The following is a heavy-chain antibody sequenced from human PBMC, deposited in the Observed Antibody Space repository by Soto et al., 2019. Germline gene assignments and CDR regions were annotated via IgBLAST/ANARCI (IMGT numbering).Heavy chain of an antibody. V-gene: IGHV5-51*01. J-gene: IGHJ4*02. CDR3: ARDRLRSSSYLDK. CDR1: GYSFTDYW. CDR2: IYPGDSDT. Sequence: GEALKISCKASGYSFTDYWIGWVRQMPGKGLEWMGIIYPGDSDTKYSPSFQGQVTMSADKSISTAYLQWNSLKASDTAMYYSARDRLRSSSYLDKWGQETLHTVSS. D-gene: IGHD6-6*01.